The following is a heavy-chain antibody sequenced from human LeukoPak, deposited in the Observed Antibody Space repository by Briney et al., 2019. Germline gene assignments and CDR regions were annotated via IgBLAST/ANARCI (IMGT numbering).Heavy chain of an antibody. Sequence: ASVTVSCTASGYTFTSYGISWVRQAPGQGLEWMGWISAYNGNTNYAQKLQGRVTMTTDTSTSTAYMELRSLRSDDTAVYYCAKVAARRHFDYWGQGTLVTVSS. J-gene: IGHJ4*02. V-gene: IGHV1-18*01. D-gene: IGHD6-6*01. CDR1: GYTFTSYG. CDR2: ISAYNGNT. CDR3: AKVAARRHFDY.